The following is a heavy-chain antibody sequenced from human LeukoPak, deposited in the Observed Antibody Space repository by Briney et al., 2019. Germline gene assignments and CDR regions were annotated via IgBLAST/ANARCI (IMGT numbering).Heavy chain of an antibody. CDR3: ARGLGIYYGSGSYNY. V-gene: IGHV4-34*01. D-gene: IGHD3-10*01. CDR1: GGSFSGYY. Sequence: SETLSLTCAVYGGSFSGYYWSWIRQPPGKGLEWIGEINHGGSTNYNPSLKSRVTISVDTSKNQFSLELSSVTAADTAVYYCARGLGIYYGSGSYNYWGQGTLVTVSS. J-gene: IGHJ4*02. CDR2: INHGGST.